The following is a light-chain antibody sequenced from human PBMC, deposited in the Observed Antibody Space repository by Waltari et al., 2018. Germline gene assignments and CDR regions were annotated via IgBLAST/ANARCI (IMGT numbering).Light chain of an antibody. Sequence: QSALTQPASVSGSPGQSITVSCTGTSNDAGAYNYVSWYQQHPGKVPKLMIYDVTKRPSGISYRFSGSKSGNTASLTISGLQAEDEADYYCSSYTTDSTYVFGTGTKVTVL. CDR1: SNDAGAYNY. J-gene: IGLJ1*01. CDR2: DVT. V-gene: IGLV2-14*03. CDR3: SSYTTDSTYV.